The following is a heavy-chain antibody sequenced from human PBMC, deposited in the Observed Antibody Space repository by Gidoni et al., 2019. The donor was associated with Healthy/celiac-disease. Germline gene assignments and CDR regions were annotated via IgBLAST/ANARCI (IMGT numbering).Heavy chain of an antibody. Sequence: EVQLLESGGGLVQPGGSLRLSCSASGFTFSSYAMSWVRQAPGKGLEWVSAISGSGGSAYYADSVKGRFTISRDNSKNTLYLQMNSLRAEDTAVYYCAKEGGYSYGSWGFDYWGQGTLVTVSS. J-gene: IGHJ4*02. CDR3: AKEGGYSYGSWGFDY. CDR2: ISGSGGSA. D-gene: IGHD5-18*01. V-gene: IGHV3-23*01. CDR1: GFTFSSYA.